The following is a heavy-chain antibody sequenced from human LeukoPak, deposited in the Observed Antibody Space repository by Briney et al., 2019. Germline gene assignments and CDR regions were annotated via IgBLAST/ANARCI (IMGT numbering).Heavy chain of an antibody. CDR3: ARAYCSSTSCYLYYYMDV. CDR2: MNPNSGNT. V-gene: IGHV1-8*01. D-gene: IGHD2-2*01. Sequence: ASVKVSCKASGYTFTSYDINWVRQATGQGLEWMGWMNPNSGNTGYAQKFQGRVTMTRNTSISTAYMELSGLRSEDTAVYYCARAYCSSTSCYLYYYMDVWGKGTTVTVSS. CDR1: GYTFTSYD. J-gene: IGHJ6*03.